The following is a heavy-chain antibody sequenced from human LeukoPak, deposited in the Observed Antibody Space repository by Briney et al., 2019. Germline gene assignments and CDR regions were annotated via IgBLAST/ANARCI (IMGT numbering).Heavy chain of an antibody. CDR2: ISGSGGST. D-gene: IGHD2-15*01. V-gene: IGHV3-23*01. Sequence: GGSLRLSCEASGFTFSSYAMSWVRQAPGQGLEWVSAISGSGGSTYYADSVKGRFTISRDNSKNTLYLQMNSLRAEDTAVYYCAKDGSDCSGGSCYHYFDYWGQGTLVTVSS. CDR1: GFTFSSYA. J-gene: IGHJ4*02. CDR3: AKDGSDCSGGSCYHYFDY.